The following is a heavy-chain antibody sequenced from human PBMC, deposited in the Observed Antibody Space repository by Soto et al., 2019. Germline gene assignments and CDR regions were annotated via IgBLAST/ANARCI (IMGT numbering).Heavy chain of an antibody. CDR3: AKDRGSGSYAANFYYYGMDV. D-gene: IGHD3-10*01. J-gene: IGHJ6*02. Sequence: EEQLVESGGGLVQPGRSLRLSCAASGFTFDDYAMHWVRQPPGKGLEWVSGINWNSGRIAYADSVKGRFTSSRDNAKTSLYLQMNSLRAEDTALYYCAKDRGSGSYAANFYYYGMDVWGQGTTVTVSS. CDR1: GFTFDDYA. CDR2: INWNSGRI. V-gene: IGHV3-9*01.